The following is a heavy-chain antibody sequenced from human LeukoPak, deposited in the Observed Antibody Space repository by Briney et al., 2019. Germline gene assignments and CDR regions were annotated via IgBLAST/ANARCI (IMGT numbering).Heavy chain of an antibody. CDR3: ARARSGGPYYYYYMDV. D-gene: IGHD2-15*01. V-gene: IGHV1-2*02. J-gene: IGHJ6*03. CDR2: INPNSGGT. Sequence: ASVKVSCKASGYTFTGYYMHWVRQAPGQGLEWMGWINPNSGGTNYAQKFQGRVTMTRDTSISTAYMELSRLRSDDTAVYYCARARSGGPYYYYYMDVWGKGTTVTISS. CDR1: GYTFTGYY.